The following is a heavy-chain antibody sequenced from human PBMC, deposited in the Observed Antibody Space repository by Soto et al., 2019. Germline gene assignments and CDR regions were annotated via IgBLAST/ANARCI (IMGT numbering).Heavy chain of an antibody. Sequence: EVQLVESGGGLVQPGGSLRLSCAASRFNFISHWIHWVRQAPGKGLVWVSRINVDGSNRNYADSVKGRFTISRDNAKNTVYLQMNSLRADDTAVYFCARGIYQKYGMDVWGQGTTV. J-gene: IGHJ6*02. CDR2: INVDGSNR. D-gene: IGHD3-3*02. V-gene: IGHV3-74*01. CDR1: RFNFISHW. CDR3: ARGIYQKYGMDV.